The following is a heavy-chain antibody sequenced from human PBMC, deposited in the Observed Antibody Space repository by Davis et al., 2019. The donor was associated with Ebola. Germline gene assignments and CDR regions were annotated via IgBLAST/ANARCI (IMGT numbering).Heavy chain of an antibody. CDR2: ISSSSSYI. D-gene: IGHD6-19*01. J-gene: IGHJ4*02. Sequence: GGSLRFSCAASGFTFSSYSMNWVRQAPGKGLEWVSSISSSSSYIYYADSVKGRFTISRDNAKNSLYLQMNSLRAEDTAVYYCARELAVVFFDYWGQGTLVTVSS. CDR3: ARELAVVFFDY. V-gene: IGHV3-21*01. CDR1: GFTFSSYS.